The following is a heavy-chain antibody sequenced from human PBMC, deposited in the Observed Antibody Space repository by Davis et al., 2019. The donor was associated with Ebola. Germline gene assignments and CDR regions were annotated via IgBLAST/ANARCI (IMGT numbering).Heavy chain of an antibody. D-gene: IGHD2-8*01. CDR2: ISPYNGNT. CDR3: ARESCTSGVCYNYYYGMDV. J-gene: IGHJ6*02. V-gene: IGHV1-18*01. Sequence: AASVKVSCKASGGTFSSYAISWVRQAPGQGLEWMGWISPYNGNTNYAQKVQGRVTMTTDTSTSTAYMELRSLTSDDTAVYYCARESCTSGVCYNYYYGMDVWGQGTTVTVSS. CDR1: GGTFSSYA.